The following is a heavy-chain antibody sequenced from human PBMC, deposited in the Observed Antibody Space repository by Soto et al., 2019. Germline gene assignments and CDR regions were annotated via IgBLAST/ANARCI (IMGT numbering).Heavy chain of an antibody. CDR2: ISVYNGIT. CDR3: ARGYYGLAV. V-gene: IGHV1-18*01. Sequence: QVLLVQSGAEVKKPGASVKVSCKTSGYSFVRYGFSWVRQAPGQGLEWMGWISVYNGITNYARKVQGRVTLTTDTSTDTAYMELRCLKSDDTAMYFCARGYYGLAVWGQGTTIIVSS. CDR1: GYSFVRYG. J-gene: IGHJ6*02.